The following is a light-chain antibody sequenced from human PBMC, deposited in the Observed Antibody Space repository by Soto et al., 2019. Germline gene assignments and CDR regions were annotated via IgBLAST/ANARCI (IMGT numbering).Light chain of an antibody. J-gene: IGLJ3*02. CDR1: NSDVGRYDH. CDR3: CSYAGDGGV. Sequence: QSVLTQPASVSGSPGQSIIVSCTGTNSDVGRYDHVSWLQHSPGKAPKVVIYDVNNRPSGVSNRFSGSKSDNTAALTISGLQSVDGCDYYCCSYAGDGGVSAGGTK. V-gene: IGLV2-23*02. CDR2: DVN.